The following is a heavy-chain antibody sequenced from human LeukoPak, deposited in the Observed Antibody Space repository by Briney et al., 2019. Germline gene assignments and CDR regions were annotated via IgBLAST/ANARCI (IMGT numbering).Heavy chain of an antibody. CDR3: ARSTKNRAAPYYYYYYMDV. J-gene: IGHJ6*03. Sequence: PSETLPLTCSVSGGSISRYYWSWIRQPPGKGLEWIGFISYSGSTNYNPPLRSRVTISVDTSKNQFSLKLSSVTAADTAVYYCARSTKNRAAPYYYYYYMDVWGKGTTVTIFS. D-gene: IGHD2-8*01. V-gene: IGHV4-59*01. CDR1: GGSISRYY. CDR2: ISYSGST.